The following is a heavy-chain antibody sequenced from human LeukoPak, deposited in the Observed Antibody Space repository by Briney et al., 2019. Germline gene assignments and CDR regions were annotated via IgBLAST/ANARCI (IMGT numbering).Heavy chain of an antibody. J-gene: IGHJ6*03. CDR2: IYTSGST. D-gene: IGHD1-1*01. V-gene: IGHV4-61*02. Sequence: PSETLSLTXTVSGGSISSSSYYWNWIRQPAGKGLEWIGRIYTSGSTNYNPSLKSRVTMSVDTSKNQFSLKLGSVTAADTAVYYCARDADIATGIERYYYMDVWGKGTTVTVSS. CDR1: GGSISSSSYY. CDR3: ARDADIATGIERYYYMDV.